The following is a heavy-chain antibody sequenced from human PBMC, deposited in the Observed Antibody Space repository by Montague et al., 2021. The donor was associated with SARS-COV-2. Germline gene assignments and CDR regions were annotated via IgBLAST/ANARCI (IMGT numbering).Heavy chain of an antibody. V-gene: IGHV4-59*01. D-gene: IGHD3-3*01. J-gene: IGHJ4*02. CDR3: ASQVPDFWSGIDY. CDR2: IYYSGST. Sequence: SETLSLTCTVSGGSISSYYWSWIRQPSGKGLEWIGYIYYSGSTNYNPSLKSRVTISVDTSKNQFSLKLSSETAADTAVYYCASQVPDFWSGIDYWGQGTLVTVSS. CDR1: GGSISSYY.